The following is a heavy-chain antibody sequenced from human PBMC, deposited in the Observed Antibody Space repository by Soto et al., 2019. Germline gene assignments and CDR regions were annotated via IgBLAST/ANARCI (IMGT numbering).Heavy chain of an antibody. CDR2: IYWDDDK. CDR3: AHTWIQLWLLSFDY. Sequence: QITLKESGPTLVKPTQTLTLTCTFSGFSLSTSGVGVGWIRQPPGKALEWLALIYWDDDKRYSPSLKSRLTITKDTSNNHVVLTMTNMDPVDTATYYCAHTWIQLWLLSFDYWGQGTLVTVSS. D-gene: IGHD5-18*01. CDR1: GFSLSTSGVG. V-gene: IGHV2-5*02. J-gene: IGHJ4*02.